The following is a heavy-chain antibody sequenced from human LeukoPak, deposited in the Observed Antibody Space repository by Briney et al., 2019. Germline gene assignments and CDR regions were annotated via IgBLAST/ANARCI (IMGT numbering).Heavy chain of an antibody. V-gene: IGHV4-59*11. Sequence: SETLSLTCTVSGGSISSHYWSWIRQPPGKGLEWMGYIYYSGSTNYNPSLKSRVTISVDTSKNQFSLKLSSVTAADTAVYYCARWRGSSGYFDYWGQGTLVTVSS. CDR2: IYYSGST. CDR3: ARWRGSSGYFDY. J-gene: IGHJ4*02. D-gene: IGHD3-10*01. CDR1: GGSISSHY.